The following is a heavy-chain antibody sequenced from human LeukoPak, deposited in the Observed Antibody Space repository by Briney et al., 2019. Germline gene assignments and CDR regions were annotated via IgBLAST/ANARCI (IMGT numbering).Heavy chain of an antibody. D-gene: IGHD1-26*01. V-gene: IGHV3-48*03. J-gene: IGHJ4*02. CDR1: AFTFSNYE. CDR3: AKRPMAGSGSSPNRHFDY. Sequence: GGSLRLSCAASAFTFSNYEVNWVRQAPGKGLQWVSYINSLGTTIWHADSVKGRFTISRDNSKNTLYLQMNSLRAEDTAVYYCAKRPMAGSGSSPNRHFDYWGQGTLVSVSS. CDR2: INSLGTTI.